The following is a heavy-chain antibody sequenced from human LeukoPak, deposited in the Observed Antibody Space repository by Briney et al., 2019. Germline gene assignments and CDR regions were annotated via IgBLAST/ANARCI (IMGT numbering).Heavy chain of an antibody. CDR3: AKAPRTTQSTNFDY. J-gene: IGHJ4*02. Sequence: GGSLRLSCAASGFTFSSYAMSWVRQAPGKGLEWVSAISGSGGSTYYADSVKGRFTISRDNSKNTLYLRMNSLRAEDTAVYYCAKAPRTTQSTNFDYWGQGTWSPSPQ. CDR2: ISGSGGST. CDR1: GFTFSSYA. D-gene: IGHD1-1*01. V-gene: IGHV3-23*01.